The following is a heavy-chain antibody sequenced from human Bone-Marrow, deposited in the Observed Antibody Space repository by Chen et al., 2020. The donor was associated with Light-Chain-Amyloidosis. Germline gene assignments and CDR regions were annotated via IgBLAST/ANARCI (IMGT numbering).Heavy chain of an antibody. J-gene: IGHJ6*03. D-gene: IGHD6-13*01. CDR3: AREVAGGRYYYYYYMDV. Sequence: EVQLVESGGGLVKPGGSLRLSCAASGFTFSSYWMHWVRQAPGKGLVWVSRINSDGSSTSYADSVKGRFTISRDNAKNTLYLQMNSLRAEDTAVYYCAREVAGGRYYYYYYMDVWGKGTTVTVSS. V-gene: IGHV3-74*01. CDR2: INSDGSST. CDR1: GFTFSSYW.